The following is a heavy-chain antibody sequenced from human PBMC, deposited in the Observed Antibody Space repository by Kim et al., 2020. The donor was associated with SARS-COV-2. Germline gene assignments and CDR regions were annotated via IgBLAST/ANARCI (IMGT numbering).Heavy chain of an antibody. J-gene: IGHJ4*02. CDR1: GYRFTNYW. CDR2: IFPGDSDT. CDR3: ARPINVAVPAEFDY. D-gene: IGHD6-19*01. V-gene: IGHV5-51*01. Sequence: GESLKISCKGSGYRFTNYWIGWVRQMPGKGLEWMGIIFPGDSDTRYSPSFQGQVTISADKSISTAYLQWSSLEASDTAIYYCARPINVAVPAEFDYWGRGTLVTVSS.